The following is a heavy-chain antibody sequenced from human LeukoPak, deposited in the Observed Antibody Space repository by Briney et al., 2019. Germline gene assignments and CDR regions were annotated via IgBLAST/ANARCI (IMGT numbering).Heavy chain of an antibody. V-gene: IGHV3-48*04. CDR2: ISSSGSTI. CDR3: ARGHTAVTRHFDF. Sequence: PGRSLRLSCAASGFSFSDYAIHWVRQAPGKGLEWVSYISSSGSTIYYADSVKGRFTISRDDAKNLLYLDMNSLRAEDTAVYYCARGHTAVTRHFDFWGQGTLVTVSS. D-gene: IGHD4-17*01. J-gene: IGHJ4*02. CDR1: GFSFSDYA.